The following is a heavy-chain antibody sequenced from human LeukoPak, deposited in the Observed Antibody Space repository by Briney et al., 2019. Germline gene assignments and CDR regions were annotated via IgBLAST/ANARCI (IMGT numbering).Heavy chain of an antibody. D-gene: IGHD3-3*01. CDR2: ISGSGGST. V-gene: IGHV3-23*01. CDR3: ARGGSDFWSGYLDY. CDR1: GFTFSSYA. J-gene: IGHJ4*02. Sequence: PGGSLRLSCAASGFTFSSYAMSWVRQAPGKGLEWVSAISGSGGSTYYADSVKGRFTISRDNSKNTLYLQMNSLRAEDTAVYYCARGGSDFWSGYLDYWGQGTLVTVSS.